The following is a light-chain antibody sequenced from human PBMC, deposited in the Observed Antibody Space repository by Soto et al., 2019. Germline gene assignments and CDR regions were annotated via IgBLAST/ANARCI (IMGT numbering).Light chain of an antibody. CDR3: ATWDDSLNGLV. CDR2: SDD. V-gene: IGLV1-44*01. J-gene: IGLJ1*01. Sequence: QSVLTQPPSASGTPGQRVTISCSGGTSKIGSNSVNWYRQLPGTAPKLLMYSDDQRPSGVPDRFSGSTSGTSASLAISGLHSDDEADYYCATWDDSLNGLVFGTGTKLTVL. CDR1: TSKIGSNS.